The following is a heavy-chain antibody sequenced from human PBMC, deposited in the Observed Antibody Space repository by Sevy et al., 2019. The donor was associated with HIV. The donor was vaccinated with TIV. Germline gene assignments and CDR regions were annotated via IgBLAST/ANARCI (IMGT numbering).Heavy chain of an antibody. CDR1: GFTFSSYA. Sequence: GGSLRLSCAASGFTFSSYAMHWVRQAPGKGLEWVAVISYDGSNKYYGDSVKGRFTISRDNSKNTLYLQMNSLRAEDTAVYYCARGHRAVRYYYYMDVWGKGTTVTVSS. CDR2: ISYDGSNK. J-gene: IGHJ6*03. V-gene: IGHV3-30-3*01. D-gene: IGHD6-19*01. CDR3: ARGHRAVRYYYYMDV.